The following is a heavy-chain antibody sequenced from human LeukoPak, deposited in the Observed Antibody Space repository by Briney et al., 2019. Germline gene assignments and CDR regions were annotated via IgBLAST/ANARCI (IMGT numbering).Heavy chain of an antibody. D-gene: IGHD5-18*01. Sequence: SETLSLTCTVSGGSISSYYWSWIRQPAGKGLEWIGRIYTSGSTNYNPSLKSRVTMSVDTSKNQFSLKLSSVTAADTAVYYCARHGLARGLQLWLPWLDYWGQGTLVTVSS. CDR1: GGSISSYY. CDR3: ARHGLARGLQLWLPWLDY. CDR2: IYTSGST. J-gene: IGHJ4*02. V-gene: IGHV4-4*07.